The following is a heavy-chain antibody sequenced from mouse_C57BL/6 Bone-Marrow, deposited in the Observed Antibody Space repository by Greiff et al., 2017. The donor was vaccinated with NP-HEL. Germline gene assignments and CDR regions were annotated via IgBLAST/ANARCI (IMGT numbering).Heavy chain of an antibody. CDR3: ARKVHSKNWYCEG. J-gene: IGHJ1*03. D-gene: IGHD2-5*01. V-gene: IGHV2-9-1*01. CDR1: GFSLTSYA. CDR2: IWPGGGT. Sequence: QVQLKESGPGLVAPSQSLSIPCTVSGFSLTSYAISWVRQPPGKGLEWLGVIWPGGGTTYNSALQSRLSISKDNSKSEVCLKMNRLQADDTARYYGARKVHSKNWYCEGWGTGTTVTVSS.